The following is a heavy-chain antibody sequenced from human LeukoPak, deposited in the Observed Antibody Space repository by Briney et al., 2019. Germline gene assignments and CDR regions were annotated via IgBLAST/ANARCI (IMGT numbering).Heavy chain of an antibody. CDR2: IKQDGSEK. J-gene: IGHJ4*02. Sequence: QSGGSLRLSCAASGFTFSSYWMSWVRQAPGKGLEWVANIKQDGSEKYHVDPVKGRFTISRDNAKNSLYLQMNSLRAEDTAVYYCARDRVTMVRGVNYYFDYWGQGTLVTVSS. D-gene: IGHD3-10*01. V-gene: IGHV3-7*05. CDR1: GFTFSSYW. CDR3: ARDRVTMVRGVNYYFDY.